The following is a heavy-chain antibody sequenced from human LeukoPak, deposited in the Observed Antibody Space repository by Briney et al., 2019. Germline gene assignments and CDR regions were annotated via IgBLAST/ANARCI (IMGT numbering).Heavy chain of an antibody. CDR3: AKEEGAWGSESSGTFDY. D-gene: IGHD3-10*01. CDR1: GFTFSSYD. Sequence: GGSPRLSCTAAGFTFSSYDMSWVRQGPGKGLEWVAGISGSGVSTYYADSVKGRFSISRDNSRSTLFLQMNSPRAEDTAVYYCAKEEGAWGSESSGTFDYWGQGTLVTVSS. CDR2: ISGSGVST. J-gene: IGHJ4*02. V-gene: IGHV3-23*01.